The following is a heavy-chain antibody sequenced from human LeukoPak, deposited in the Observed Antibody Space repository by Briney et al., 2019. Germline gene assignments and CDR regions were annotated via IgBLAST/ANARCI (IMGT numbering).Heavy chain of an antibody. CDR2: IYSGGST. D-gene: IGHD3-10*01. CDR1: GFTVSSNY. CDR3: ARGPISMVRGVKTRYYYYGMDV. J-gene: IGHJ6*02. Sequence: PGGSLRLSCAASGFTVSSNYMSWVRQAPGKGLEWVSVIYSGGSTYYADSVKGRFTISRDNSKKTLYLQMNSLRAEDTAVYYCARGPISMVRGVKTRYYYYGMDVWGQGTTVTVSS. V-gene: IGHV3-66*01.